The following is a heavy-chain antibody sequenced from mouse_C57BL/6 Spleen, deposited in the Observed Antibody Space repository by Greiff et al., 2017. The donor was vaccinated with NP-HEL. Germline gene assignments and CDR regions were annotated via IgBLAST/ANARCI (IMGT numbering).Heavy chain of an antibody. J-gene: IGHJ4*01. CDR1: GYAFSSYW. CDR2: IYPGDGDT. V-gene: IGHV1-80*01. D-gene: IGHD6-2*01. Sequence: VQLQQSGAELVKPGASVKISCKASGYAFSSYWMNWVKQRPGKGLEWIGQIYPGDGDTNYNGKFKGKATLTADKSSSTAYMQLSSLTSEDSAVYFCAREGVFEEYAMDYWGQGTSVTVSS. CDR3: AREGVFEEYAMDY.